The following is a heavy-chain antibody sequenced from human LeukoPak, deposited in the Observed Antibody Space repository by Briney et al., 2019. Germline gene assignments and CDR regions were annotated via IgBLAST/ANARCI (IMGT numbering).Heavy chain of an antibody. Sequence: SVNVSCKASGGTFSSYAISWVRQAPGQGLEWMGRIIPILGIANYAQKFQGRVTITADKSTSTAYMELSSLRSEDTAVYYCARGLAVYGMDVWGQGTTVTVSS. CDR3: ARGLAVYGMDV. CDR2: IIPILGIA. V-gene: IGHV1-69*04. CDR1: GGTFSSYA. J-gene: IGHJ6*02.